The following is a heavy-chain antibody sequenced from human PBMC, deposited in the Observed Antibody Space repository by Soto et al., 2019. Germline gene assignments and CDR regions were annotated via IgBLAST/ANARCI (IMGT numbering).Heavy chain of an antibody. Sequence: PSETLSLTCTVSGGSISSSSYYWGWIRQPPGKGLEWIGTIYYSGSTYYNTSLKSRVTISVDTSENQFSLKLSSVTAADTAVYYCARGISTSRGWFDPWGQGTLVTVSS. CDR3: ARGISTSRGWFDP. V-gene: IGHV4-39*01. CDR1: GGSISSSSYY. CDR2: IYYSGST. D-gene: IGHD2-2*01. J-gene: IGHJ5*02.